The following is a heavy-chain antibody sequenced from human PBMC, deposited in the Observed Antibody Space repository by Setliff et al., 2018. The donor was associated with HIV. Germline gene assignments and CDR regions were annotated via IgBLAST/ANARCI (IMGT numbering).Heavy chain of an antibody. J-gene: IGHJ5*02. CDR3: ALGGLSSGWGVS. Sequence: PGGSLRLSCAASGFAFGSFAMSWIRQAPGKALEWVSSITDDGLSTFYAGSVRGRFTVSRDNSRNTLSLQMNSLRGEDTAFYYCALGGLSSGWGVSWGQGTLVTVSS. CDR1: GFAFGSFA. V-gene: IGHV3-23*01. D-gene: IGHD6-19*01. CDR2: ITDDGLST.